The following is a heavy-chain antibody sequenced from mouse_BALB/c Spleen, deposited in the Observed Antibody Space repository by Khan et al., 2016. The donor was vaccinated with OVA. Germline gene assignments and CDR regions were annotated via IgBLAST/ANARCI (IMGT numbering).Heavy chain of an antibody. CDR2: IYTYTGEP. V-gene: IGHV9-3-1*01. Sequence: QIQLVQSGPDLKKPGETVKISCKASGYTFTNYGINWVKQAPGKGLKWMGWIYTYTGEPTYADDFKGRFAFSLETSASTAYLQINNLKNEDTSTYVGARGGRRAMDYWGQGTSVTVSS. D-gene: IGHD3-3*01. CDR1: GYTFTNYG. CDR3: ARGGRRAMDY. J-gene: IGHJ4*01.